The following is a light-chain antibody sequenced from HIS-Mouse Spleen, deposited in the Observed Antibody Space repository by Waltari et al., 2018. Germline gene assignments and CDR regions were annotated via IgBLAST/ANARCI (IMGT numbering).Light chain of an antibody. CDR2: DVS. V-gene: IGLV2-11*01. Sequence: QSALTQPRQVSGSPGQPAPISSTGTNRDLGGYTYVPCYQQHPGKAPKLMIYDVSKRPSGVPDRFSGSKSGNTASLTISGLQAEDEADYYCCSYAGSYTLVFGGGTKLTVL. J-gene: IGLJ2*01. CDR1: NRDLGGYTY. CDR3: CSYAGSYTLV.